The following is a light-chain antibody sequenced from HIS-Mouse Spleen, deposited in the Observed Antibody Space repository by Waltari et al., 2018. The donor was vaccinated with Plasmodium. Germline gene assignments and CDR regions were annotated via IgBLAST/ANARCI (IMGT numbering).Light chain of an antibody. CDR3: QQYNNWSFT. J-gene: IGKJ3*01. CDR1: QRVSSN. CDR2: GAS. Sequence: EIVMTQSQATLSVSPGERAPLSCRASQRVSSNLAWYQQKPGQAPRLLIYGASTRATGIPARFSGSGSGTEFTLTISSLQSEDFAVYYCQQYNNWSFTFGPGTKVDIK. V-gene: IGKV3-15*01.